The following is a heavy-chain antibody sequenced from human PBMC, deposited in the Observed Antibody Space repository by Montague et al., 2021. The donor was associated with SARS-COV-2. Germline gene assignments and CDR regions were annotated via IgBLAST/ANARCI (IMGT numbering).Heavy chain of an antibody. D-gene: IGHD3-22*01. CDR2: ISYDGAKN. V-gene: IGHV3-30-3*01. CDR1: GFNFWSYV. J-gene: IGHJ3*01. CDR3: ASSGYDSRANLNAFHY. Sequence: LSCAASGFNFWSYVMHWVRQAPGKGPEWVALISYDGAKNYYVXSVKGRFTISRDNSKNTLYLQMDSLRDEDTAVYYCASSGYDSRANLNAFHYWGQGTMVSVTS.